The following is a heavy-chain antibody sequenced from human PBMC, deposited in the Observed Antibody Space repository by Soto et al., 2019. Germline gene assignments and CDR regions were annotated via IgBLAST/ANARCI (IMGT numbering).Heavy chain of an antibody. V-gene: IGHV3-48*01. CDR3: ARAPGYDILTDYLSGGAFDV. J-gene: IGHJ3*01. CDR1: GFTFSSYS. D-gene: IGHD3-9*01. CDR2: ISSSSSTI. Sequence: PGGSLRLSCAASGFTFSSYSMNWVRQAPGKGLEWVSYISSSSSTIYYADSVKGRVTISRDNSKNTVYLQMNSLRAEDTAMYYCARAPGYDILTDYLSGGAFDVWGRGTMVTVSS.